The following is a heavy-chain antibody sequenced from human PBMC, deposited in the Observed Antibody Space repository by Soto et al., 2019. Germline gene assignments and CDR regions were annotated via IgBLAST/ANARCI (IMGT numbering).Heavy chain of an antibody. D-gene: IGHD1-20*01. J-gene: IGHJ4*02. CDR2: VHESGST. V-gene: IGHV4-59*03. Sequence: PSETLSLTCSVSCDAISNYYWSWIRQTPGRGLEWIGCVHESGSTDYNPSPRGRVIISLHTSKSQFSLSLRSATAADTATYYCARGTRALITSFFAYWGQGIPVTVSS. CDR3: ARGTRALITSFFAY. CDR1: CDAISNYY.